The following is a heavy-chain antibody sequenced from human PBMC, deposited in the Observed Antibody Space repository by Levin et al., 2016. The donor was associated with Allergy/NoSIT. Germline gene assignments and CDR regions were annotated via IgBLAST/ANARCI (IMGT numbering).Heavy chain of an antibody. CDR2: IFSNDEK. Sequence: WIRQPPGKALEWLAHIFSNDEKSYSTSLKSRLTISKDTSKSQVVLTMTNMDPVDTATYYCARISFVVVPAAMPHYYYYGMDVWGQGTTVTVSS. V-gene: IGHV2-26*01. D-gene: IGHD2-2*01. CDR3: ARISFVVVPAAMPHYYYYGMDV. J-gene: IGHJ6*02.